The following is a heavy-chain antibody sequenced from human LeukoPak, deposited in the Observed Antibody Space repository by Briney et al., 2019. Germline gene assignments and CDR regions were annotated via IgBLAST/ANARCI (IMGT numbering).Heavy chain of an antibody. J-gene: IGHJ6*03. CDR3: ARGVPTTVTTHDYYYYYMDV. Sequence: GGSLRLSCAASGFTFSSYGMHWVRQAPGKGLEWVAVISYDGSNKYYADSVKGRFTISRDNSKNTLYLQMNSLRAEDTAVYYCARGVPTTVTTHDYYYYYMDVWGKGTTVTVSS. V-gene: IGHV3-30*19. D-gene: IGHD4-17*01. CDR1: GFTFSSYG. CDR2: ISYDGSNK.